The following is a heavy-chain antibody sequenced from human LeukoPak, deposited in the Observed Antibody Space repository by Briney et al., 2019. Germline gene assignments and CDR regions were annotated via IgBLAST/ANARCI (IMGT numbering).Heavy chain of an antibody. J-gene: IGHJ4*02. CDR3: ARSRNEY. V-gene: IGHV3-48*02. CDR2: ISPSSSSI. CDR1: GFTVSSNY. Sequence: GGSLRLSCAASGFTVSSNYMSWVRQAPGKGLEWVSYISPSSSSIYYTDSVKGRFTISRDNAKNSLYLQMNSLRDEDTAVYYCARSRNEYWGQGTLVTVSS.